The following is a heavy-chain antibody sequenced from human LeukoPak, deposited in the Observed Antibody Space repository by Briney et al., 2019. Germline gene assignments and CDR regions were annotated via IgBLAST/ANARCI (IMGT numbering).Heavy chain of an antibody. CDR3: ARVFDY. Sequence: PGRSLRLSCAASGFTFSSYGMHWVRQAPGKGLEWVAVISYDGSDKYYADSAKGRFTISRDNSKNTLYLQMSSLRAEDTAVYYCARVFDYWGQGTLVTVSS. V-gene: IGHV3-30*03. CDR1: GFTFSSYG. J-gene: IGHJ4*02. CDR2: ISYDGSDK.